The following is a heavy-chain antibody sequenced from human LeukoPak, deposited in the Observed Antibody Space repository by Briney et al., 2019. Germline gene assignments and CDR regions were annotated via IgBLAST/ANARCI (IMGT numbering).Heavy chain of an antibody. CDR2: ISGSGYST. Sequence: GGSLRLSCAASGFTFSSHAMSWVRQAPGKGLEWVSSISGSGYSTYFADSVKGRFTISSDTSKNTVFLQMNILRADDTAVYYCAKATYSSSWNLYFDYWGQGTLVTVSS. CDR3: AKATYSSSWNLYFDY. J-gene: IGHJ4*02. CDR1: GFTFSSHA. D-gene: IGHD6-13*01. V-gene: IGHV3-23*01.